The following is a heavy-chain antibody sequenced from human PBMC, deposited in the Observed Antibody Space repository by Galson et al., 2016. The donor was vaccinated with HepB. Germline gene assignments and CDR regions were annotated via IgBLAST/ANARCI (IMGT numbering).Heavy chain of an antibody. CDR3: ANGNDYGGLQNLGVDV. V-gene: IGHV3-23*05. CDR1: GFIFRNYA. D-gene: IGHD4-23*01. CDR2: IYKNGGAT. J-gene: IGHJ6*02. Sequence: SLRLSCAASGFIFRNYAMNWVRQAPGKGLEWVSGIYKNGGATYYADSVKGRFTISRDNSGDTLYLQMNSLRAEDTAVYFRANGNDYGGLQNLGVDVWGQGTTVTVSS.